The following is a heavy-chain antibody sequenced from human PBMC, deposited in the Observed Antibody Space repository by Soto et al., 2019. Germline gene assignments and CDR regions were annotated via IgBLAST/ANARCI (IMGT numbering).Heavy chain of an antibody. D-gene: IGHD4-17*01. CDR1: GRPISSSSCY. J-gene: IGHJ4*02. CDR2: IYYRGST. CDR3: ARHLPYGDYYFDY. V-gene: IGHV4-39*01. Sequence: SDTLSLPCIASGRPISSSSCYWGWIRQPPGKGLEGIGSIYYRGSTYYNSSLKRRVNITVETSKNQFSLKMRSVTAADTAVYYCARHLPYGDYYFDYGGKGTLVTVS.